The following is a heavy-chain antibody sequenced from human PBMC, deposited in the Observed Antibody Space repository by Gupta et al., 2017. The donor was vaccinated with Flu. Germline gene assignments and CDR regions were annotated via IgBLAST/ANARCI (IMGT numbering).Heavy chain of an antibody. D-gene: IGHD4-17*01. CDR3: ATVTSGC. V-gene: IGHV3-74*03. J-gene: IGHJ4*02. CDR1: GLTSISSS. CDR2: INPDGSST. Sequence: EMQLVESGGGLFQPGGSLRLSCAASGLTSISSSLHWVRQAPGKGLVWVSRINPDGSSTTYAESVKGRFTISRYNAKNTLYLQMNSLGDDDTAVYYCATVTSGCWGQGTLVTVSS.